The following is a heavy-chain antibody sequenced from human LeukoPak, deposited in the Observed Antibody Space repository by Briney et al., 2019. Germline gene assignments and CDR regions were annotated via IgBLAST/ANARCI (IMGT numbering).Heavy chain of an antibody. Sequence: GVPVTLPCAPSVFTFNTYDVHGPPRAPGKGGEGVAFVRDDGSEGYYGDSVTDRFTVSRDNSKNKLYLQMNSLRAEDTAVYYCAKVGYGWYEVAYWGQGTLVTVSS. V-gene: IGHV3-30*02. CDR3: AKVGYGWYEVAY. CDR2: VRDDGSEG. CDR1: VFTFNTYD. J-gene: IGHJ4*02. D-gene: IGHD6-19*01.